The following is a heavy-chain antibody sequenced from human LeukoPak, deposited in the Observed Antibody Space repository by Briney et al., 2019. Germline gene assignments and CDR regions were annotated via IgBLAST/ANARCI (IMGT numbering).Heavy chain of an antibody. V-gene: IGHV3-23*01. CDR1: GFTFSSYA. J-gene: IGHJ4*02. CDR3: AKGPSQRLVRVYFDY. Sequence: GGSLRLSCAASGFTFSSYAMSWVRPAPGKGLEWVSAISGSVGRTYYADSAKGRFTISRTNSKNTLDLQTNSLRAEDTAVYYWAKGPSQRLVRVYFDYWGQGTLVTVSS. CDR2: ISGSVGRT. D-gene: IGHD6-13*01.